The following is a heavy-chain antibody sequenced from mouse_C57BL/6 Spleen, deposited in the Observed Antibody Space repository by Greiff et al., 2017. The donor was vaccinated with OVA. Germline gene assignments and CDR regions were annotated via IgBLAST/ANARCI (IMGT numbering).Heavy chain of an antibody. V-gene: IGHV1-82*01. CDR1: GYAFSSSW. CDR2: IYPGAGDT. CDR3: ARYGSSPLGFAY. J-gene: IGHJ3*01. D-gene: IGHD1-1*01. Sequence: QVQLQQSGPELVKPGASVKISCKASGYAFSSSWMNWVKQRPGKGLEWIGRIYPGAGDTNYNGKFKGKATLTADKSSSTAYMQLSSLTSEDSAVYFCARYGSSPLGFAYWGQGTLVTVSA.